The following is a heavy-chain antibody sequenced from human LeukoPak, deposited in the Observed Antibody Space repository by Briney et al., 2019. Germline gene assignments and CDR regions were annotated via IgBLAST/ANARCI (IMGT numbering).Heavy chain of an antibody. Sequence: QTGGSLRLSCAASGFTFSSYDMHWVRQATGEGLEWVSAIGTAGDTYYPGSVKGRFTISRENAKNSLYLQMNSLRAGDTAVYYCARAAKGYCSGGSCYYYGMDVWGQGTTVTVSS. CDR3: ARAAKGYCSGGSCYYYGMDV. V-gene: IGHV3-13*01. CDR2: IGTAGDT. CDR1: GFTFSSYD. D-gene: IGHD2-15*01. J-gene: IGHJ6*02.